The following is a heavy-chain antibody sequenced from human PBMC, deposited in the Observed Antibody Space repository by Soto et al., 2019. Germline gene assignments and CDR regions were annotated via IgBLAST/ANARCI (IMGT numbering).Heavy chain of an antibody. CDR2: IIPIFGTA. Sequence: QVQLVQSGAEVQKPGSSVKVSCKASGGTFSSYAISWVRQAPGQGLEWMGWIIPIFGTANYAQKFQGRVTITADESTSTAYMELSGLRSEDTAVYYCARDGYCSSSSCLRYWFDPWGQGTLVTVSS. V-gene: IGHV1-69*01. CDR3: ARDGYCSSSSCLRYWFDP. CDR1: GGTFSSYA. J-gene: IGHJ5*02. D-gene: IGHD2-2*03.